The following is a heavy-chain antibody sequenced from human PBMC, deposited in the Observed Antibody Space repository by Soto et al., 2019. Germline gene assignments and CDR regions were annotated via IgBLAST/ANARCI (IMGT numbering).Heavy chain of an antibody. CDR3: ARGGYYYDSSGYSAFDI. CDR1: GGTFSSYT. J-gene: IGHJ3*02. CDR2: ISAILRKT. V-gene: IGHV1-69*16. Sequence: ASVKVSCKASGGTFSSYTISWVRQAPGQGLEWMGRISAILRKTNYAQKLQGRVTMTTDASTSTAYMELRSLRSDDTAVYYCARGGYYYDSSGYSAFDIWGQGTMVTVSS. D-gene: IGHD3-22*01.